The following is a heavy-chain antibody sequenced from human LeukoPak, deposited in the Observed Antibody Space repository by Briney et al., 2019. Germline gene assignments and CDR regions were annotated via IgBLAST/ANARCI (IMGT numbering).Heavy chain of an antibody. Sequence: PGRSLRLSCAASGFTFSSYGMHWVRQAPGKGLEWVAVISYDGSNKYYADSVKGRFTISRDNSKNTLYLQMNSLRAEDTAVYYCAKDRRMVRGVLDAFDIWGQGTMVTVSS. D-gene: IGHD3-10*01. J-gene: IGHJ3*02. CDR3: AKDRRMVRGVLDAFDI. CDR2: ISYDGSNK. V-gene: IGHV3-30*18. CDR1: GFTFSSYG.